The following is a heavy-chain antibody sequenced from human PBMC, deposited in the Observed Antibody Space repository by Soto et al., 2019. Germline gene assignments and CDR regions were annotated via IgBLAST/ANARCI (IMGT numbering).Heavy chain of an antibody. V-gene: IGHV3-30*03. Sequence: GSLSLSCAASGFTFSSYGMHWVRQAPGKGLEWVAVISYDGSNKYYADSVKGRSTISRDNSKNTLYLQMNSLRAEDTAVYYCARSGSYYYYGMDVWGQGTTVTVSS. CDR2: ISYDGSNK. J-gene: IGHJ6*02. CDR1: GFTFSSYG. CDR3: ARSGSYYYYGMDV. D-gene: IGHD3-10*01.